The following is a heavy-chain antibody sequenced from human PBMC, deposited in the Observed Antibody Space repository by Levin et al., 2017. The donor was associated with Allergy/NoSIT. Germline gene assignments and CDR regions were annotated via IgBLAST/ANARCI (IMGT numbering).Heavy chain of an antibody. J-gene: IGHJ5*02. CDR1: GFTFSSYA. V-gene: IGHV3-30-3*01. CDR2: ISYDGSNK. CDR3: ARDRGIAAVEP. Sequence: PGGSLRLSCAASGFTFSSYAMHWVRQAPGKGLEWVAVISYDGSNKYYADSVKGRFTISRDNSKNTLYLQMNSLRAEDTAVYYCARDRGIAAVEPWGQGTLVTVSS. D-gene: IGHD6-13*01.